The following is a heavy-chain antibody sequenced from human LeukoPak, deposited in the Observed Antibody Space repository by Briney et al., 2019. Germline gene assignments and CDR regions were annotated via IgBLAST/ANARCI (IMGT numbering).Heavy chain of an antibody. CDR3: ARITSILGYCTNGVCGDYFDY. D-gene: IGHD2-8*01. CDR2: IIPILGIA. CDR1: GGTFSSYA. V-gene: IGHV1-69*04. J-gene: IGHJ4*02. Sequence: ASVKVSCKASGGTFSSYAISWVRQAPGQGLEWMGRIIPILGIANYAQKFQGRVTITADKSTSTAYMELSSLRSEDTAVYYCARITSILGYCTNGVCGDYFDYWGQGTLVTVSS.